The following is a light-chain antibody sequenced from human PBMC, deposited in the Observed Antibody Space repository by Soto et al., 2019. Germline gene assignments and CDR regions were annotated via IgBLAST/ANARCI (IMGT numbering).Light chain of an antibody. CDR3: QQRSSWPWT. Sequence: EIVLTQSPGTLSLSPGERATLSCRASQSVSSSYLAWYQQKPGQAPRLLIYGASNRATGIPARFSGSGSGTDFTLTISSLEPEDFAVYYCQQRSSWPWTFGQGTKVDIK. J-gene: IGKJ1*01. CDR1: QSVSSSY. CDR2: GAS. V-gene: IGKV3D-20*02.